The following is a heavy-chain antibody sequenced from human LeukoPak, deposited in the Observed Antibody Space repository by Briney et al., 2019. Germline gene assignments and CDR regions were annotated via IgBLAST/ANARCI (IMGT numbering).Heavy chain of an antibody. CDR2: IYYSGST. V-gene: IGHV4-39*07. CDR1: GGSISSSSYY. CDR3: ARNYYDSTTFDY. J-gene: IGHJ4*02. Sequence: SETLSLTCTVSGGSISSSSYYWGWIRQPPGKGLEWIGSIYYSGSTYYNPSLKSRVTISVDTSKNQFSLKLSSVTAADTAVYYCARNYYDSTTFDYWGQGTLVTVSS. D-gene: IGHD3-22*01.